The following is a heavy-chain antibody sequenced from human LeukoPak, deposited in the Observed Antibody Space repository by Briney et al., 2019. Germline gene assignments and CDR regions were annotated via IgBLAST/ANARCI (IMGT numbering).Heavy chain of an antibody. CDR3: AKDQVPGTF. V-gene: IGHV3-23*01. CDR2: ISGTDGSR. CDR1: GFTFSSYS. J-gene: IGHJ4*02. Sequence: GGSLRLSCAASGFTFSSYSMNWVRQAPGKGLEWVSGISGTDGSRSYADSVKGRFTISRDNSKNTLYLQMNNLRAEDTAVYYCAKDQVPGTFWGQGTLVTVSS. D-gene: IGHD2/OR15-2a*01.